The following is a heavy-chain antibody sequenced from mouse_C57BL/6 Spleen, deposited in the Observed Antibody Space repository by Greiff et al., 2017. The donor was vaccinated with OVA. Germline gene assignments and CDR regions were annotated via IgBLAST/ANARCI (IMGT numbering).Heavy chain of an antibody. D-gene: IGHD2-2*01. J-gene: IGHJ3*01. CDR2: IYPGSGST. Sequence: VQLQQSGAELVKPGASVKMSCKASGYTFTSYWITWVKQRPGQGLEWIGDIYPGSGSTNYNEKFKSKATLTVDTSSSTAYMQLSSLTSEDSAVYYCARGATMVTTGGAWFAYWGQGTLVTVSA. CDR3: ARGATMVTTGGAWFAY. V-gene: IGHV1-55*01. CDR1: GYTFTSYW.